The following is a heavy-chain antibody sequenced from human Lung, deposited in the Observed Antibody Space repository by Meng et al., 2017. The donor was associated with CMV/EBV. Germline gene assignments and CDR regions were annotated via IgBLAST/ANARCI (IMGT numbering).Heavy chain of an antibody. V-gene: IGHV4-39*01. CDR3: ASPLGILGIVDL. J-gene: IGHJ2*01. Sequence: KPDNGLVKPSQPLSRSCTVSGGSISSSGYYWGWTRWPPGKGLEWIGSIYYSGSTYNNPSLKSRVTISVDTSKNQFSLKLSSVTAADTAVYYCASPLGILGIVDLWGRGTLVTVSS. CDR1: GGSISSSGYY. D-gene: IGHD7-27*01. CDR2: IYYSGST.